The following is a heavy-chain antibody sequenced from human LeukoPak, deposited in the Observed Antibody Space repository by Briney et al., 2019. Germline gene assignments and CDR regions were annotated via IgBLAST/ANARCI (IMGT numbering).Heavy chain of an antibody. J-gene: IGHJ4*02. CDR1: GGSISSYY. CDR2: IYYSGST. D-gene: IGHD2-2*01. Sequence: SETLSLTCTVSGGSISSYYWSWIRQTPGKGLEWIGYIYYSGSTNYNPSLKSRVNISVDTSQNQFSLKLSSVTAADTALYYCASLYCSSTSCYLFHWGQGTLVTVSS. V-gene: IGHV4-59*08. CDR3: ASLYCSSTSCYLFH.